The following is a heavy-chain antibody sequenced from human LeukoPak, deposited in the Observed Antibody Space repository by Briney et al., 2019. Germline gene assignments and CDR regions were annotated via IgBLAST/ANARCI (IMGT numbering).Heavy chain of an antibody. CDR3: ARHGYSYGPVGGVAWFDP. CDR2: IYTSGST. CDR1: GGSISSYY. J-gene: IGHJ5*02. Sequence: SETLSLTCTVSGGSISSYYWSWIRQPPGKGLEWIGYIYTSGSTNYNPSLKSRVTISVDTSKNQFSLKLSPVTAADTAVYYCARHGYSYGPVGGVAWFDPWGQGTLVTVSS. D-gene: IGHD5-18*01. V-gene: IGHV4-4*09.